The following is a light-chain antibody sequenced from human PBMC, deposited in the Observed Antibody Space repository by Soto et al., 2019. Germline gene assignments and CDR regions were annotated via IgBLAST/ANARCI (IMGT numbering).Light chain of an antibody. CDR3: LQYLHTPRT. CDR2: WAS. J-gene: IGKJ1*01. CDR1: QTVLYDFNNKNY. V-gene: IGKV4-1*01. Sequence: DCVMTQSPDSLAVSLGERATINCKSSQTVLYDFNNKNYLAWYQQKPGQPPKLLIYWASNRESGVPARFSGSGSGTDFTLTISSLQAEDVATYYCLQYLHTPRTFGQGTKVDIK.